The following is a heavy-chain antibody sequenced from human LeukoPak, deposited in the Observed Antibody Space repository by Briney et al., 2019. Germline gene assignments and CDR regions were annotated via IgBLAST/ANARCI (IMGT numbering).Heavy chain of an antibody. Sequence: SETLSLTCAVYGGSFRGYYRSWIRQPPGKGLEWIGEINHSGSTNYNSSLKSRVTISVDTSKNQFSLKLSSVTAADTAVYYCASTPRGGYRQGPPNYWGQGTLVTVSS. J-gene: IGHJ4*02. CDR2: INHSGST. V-gene: IGHV4-34*01. CDR1: GGSFRGYY. CDR3: ASTPRGGYRQGPPNY. D-gene: IGHD5-12*01.